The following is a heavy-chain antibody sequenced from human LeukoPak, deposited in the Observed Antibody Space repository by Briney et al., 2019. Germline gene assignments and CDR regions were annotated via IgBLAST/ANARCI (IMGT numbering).Heavy chain of an antibody. CDR1: DGFITNYY. CDR2: VHYSGTT. CDR3: ATGYGDFRVEGRYFYS. V-gene: IGHV4-59*01. J-gene: IGHJ4*02. D-gene: IGHD4-17*01. Sequence: PSETLSLTCTVSDGFITNYYWSWVRQPPGKGLEFIGYVHYSGTTNYNPSLRSRVTISIDTSKKHFFLKLNSVTATDTAVYYCATGYGDFRVEGRYFYSWGQGTLVTVSS.